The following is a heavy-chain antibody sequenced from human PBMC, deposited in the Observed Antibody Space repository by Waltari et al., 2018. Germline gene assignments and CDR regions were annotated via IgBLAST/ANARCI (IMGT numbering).Heavy chain of an antibody. D-gene: IGHD5-12*01. J-gene: IGHJ3*02. V-gene: IGHV4-4*02. CDR1: GGSISSSNW. Sequence: QVQLQESGPGLVKPSGTLSLTCAVSGGSISSSNWWSWVRQPPGKGLEWIGEIYHSGSTNYNPSLKSRVTISVDKSKNQFSLKLSSVTAADTAVYYCARDREDIVATITGDDAFDIWGQGTMVTVSS. CDR3: ARDREDIVATITGDDAFDI. CDR2: IYHSGST.